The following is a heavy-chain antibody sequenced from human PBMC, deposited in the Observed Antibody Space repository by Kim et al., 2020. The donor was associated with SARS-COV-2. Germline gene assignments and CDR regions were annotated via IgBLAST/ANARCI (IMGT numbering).Heavy chain of an antibody. D-gene: IGHD3-3*01. Sequence: SETLSLTCTVSGGSISSSSYYWGWIRQPPGKGLEWIGSIYYSGSTYYNPSLKSRVTISVDTSKNQFSLKLSSVTAADTAVYYCARQGSKTYYDFWSGYAHGAFDIWGQGTMVTVSS. V-gene: IGHV4-39*01. CDR3: ARQGSKTYYDFWSGYAHGAFDI. CDR1: GGSISSSSYY. CDR2: IYYSGST. J-gene: IGHJ3*02.